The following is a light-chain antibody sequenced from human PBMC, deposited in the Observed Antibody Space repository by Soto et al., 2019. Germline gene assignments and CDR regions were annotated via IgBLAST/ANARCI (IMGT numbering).Light chain of an antibody. CDR3: QQYNDWPVLYT. J-gene: IGKJ2*01. V-gene: IGKV3-15*01. CDR2: GAS. Sequence: EIVMTQSPATLSVSPGKRATLSCRASQSVSSNLAWYQQKPGQAPRLLIYGASTRATGIPARFSGSGSGTEFTLPISSLQSEDFAVYYCQQYNDWPVLYTFGQGTKLEIK. CDR1: QSVSSN.